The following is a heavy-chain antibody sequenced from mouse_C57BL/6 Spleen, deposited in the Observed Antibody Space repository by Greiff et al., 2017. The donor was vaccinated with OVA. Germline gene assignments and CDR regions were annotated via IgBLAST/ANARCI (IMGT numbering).Heavy chain of an antibody. V-gene: IGHV1-39*01. D-gene: IGHD1-1*01. J-gene: IGHJ4*01. CDR2: INPNYGTT. CDR3: ARAPITTVVDYAMDY. CDR1: GYSFTDYN. Sequence: VQLKESGPELVKPGASVKISCKASGYSFTDYNMNWVKQSNGKSLEWIGVINPNYGTTSYNQKFKGKATLTVDQSSSTAYMQLNSLTSEDSAVYYCARAPITTVVDYAMDYWGQGTSVTVSS.